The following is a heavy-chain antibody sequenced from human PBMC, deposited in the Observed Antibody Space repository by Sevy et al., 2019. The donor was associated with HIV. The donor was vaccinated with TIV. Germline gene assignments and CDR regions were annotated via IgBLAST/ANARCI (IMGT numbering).Heavy chain of an antibody. V-gene: IGHV1-2*02. D-gene: IGHD2-21*02. J-gene: IGHJ3*01. Sequence: ASVKVSCKASGYTFTGYYVNWVRQAPGQGLEWMGWINPNTSDTVYSAKFQGRVTMTRDTSISTAYMLLSRLKSDDTAVYYCASDFLAVTAIPSDAFDVWGPGTMVTVSS. CDR1: GYTFTGYY. CDR3: ASDFLAVTAIPSDAFDV. CDR2: INPNTSDT.